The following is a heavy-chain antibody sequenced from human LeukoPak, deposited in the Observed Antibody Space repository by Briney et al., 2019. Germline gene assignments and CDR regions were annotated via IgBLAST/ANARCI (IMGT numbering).Heavy chain of an antibody. V-gene: IGHV3-30*18. D-gene: IGHD1-1*01. CDR2: ISYDGSNK. CDR3: AKDGGTTPFDY. CDR1: GFTFSSYG. Sequence: GGSLRLSCAASGFTFSSYGMHWVRQAPGKGLEWVAVISYDGSNKYYADSVKGRFTISRDNSKNTLYLQMTSLRAEDTAVYYCAKDGGTTPFDYWGQGTLVTVSS. J-gene: IGHJ4*02.